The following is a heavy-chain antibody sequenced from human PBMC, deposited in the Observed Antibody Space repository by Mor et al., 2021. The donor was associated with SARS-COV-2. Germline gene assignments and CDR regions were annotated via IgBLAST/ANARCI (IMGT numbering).Heavy chain of an antibody. J-gene: IGHJ6*01. V-gene: IGHV3-30*01. D-gene: IGHD3-3*01. CDR2: ISYDGSNK. CDR3: ARVPYYDFWSGYYHFDYYYYDMD. Sequence: VRQAPGKGLEWVAVISYDGSNKYYADSVKGRFTISRDNSKNTLYLQMNSLRAEDTAVYYCARVPYYDFWSGYYHFDYYYYDMD.